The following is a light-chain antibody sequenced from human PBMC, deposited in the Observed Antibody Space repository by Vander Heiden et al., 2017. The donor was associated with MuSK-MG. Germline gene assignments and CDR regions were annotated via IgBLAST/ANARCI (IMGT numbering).Light chain of an antibody. V-gene: IGKV3-15*01. J-gene: IGKJ1*01. CDR2: GAS. Sequence: EIVMTQSPATLSVSPGERATLSCRASQSVSSNLAWYQQKPGQAPRLLIYGASTRANAIPARFSGSGSGTEFTLTISSLQSEDFAVYYCQQYKDWPQAFGQGTKVEIK. CDR3: QQYKDWPQA. CDR1: QSVSSN.